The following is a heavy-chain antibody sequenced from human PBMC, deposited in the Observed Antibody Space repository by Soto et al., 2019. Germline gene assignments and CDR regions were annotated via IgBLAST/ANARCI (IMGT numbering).Heavy chain of an antibody. Sequence: PSETLSLTCTVSGGSISSGGYYWSWIRQHPVKGLDLFGYIFYSGSTYYNPSLKSRFTILLDTFKNQFSLKLSSLIAADTAVYYCARAHRKYWPLFWGQGTLVTVSS. CDR3: ARAHRKYWPLF. CDR1: GGSISSGGYY. J-gene: IGHJ4*02. D-gene: IGHD2-8*02. CDR2: IFYSGST. V-gene: IGHV4-31*03.